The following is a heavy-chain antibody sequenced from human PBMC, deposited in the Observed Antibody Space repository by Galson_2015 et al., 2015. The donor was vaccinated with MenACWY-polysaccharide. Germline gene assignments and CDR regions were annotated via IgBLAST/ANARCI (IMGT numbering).Heavy chain of an antibody. CDR2: IIPIFGAA. V-gene: IGHV1-69*13. Sequence: SVKVSCKASGGTFSSYGISWVRQAPGQGHEWMGAIIPIFGAANYAQRFQGRVTMTADESTTTAYMELSRLRSEDTAVYYCARDGHSSTWNQYNWFDPWGQGTLVTVSS. CDR3: ARDGHSSTWNQYNWFDP. CDR1: GGTFSSYG. J-gene: IGHJ5*02. D-gene: IGHD6-13*01.